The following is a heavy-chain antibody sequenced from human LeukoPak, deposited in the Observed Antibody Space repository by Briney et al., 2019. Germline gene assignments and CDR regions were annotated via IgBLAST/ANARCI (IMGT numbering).Heavy chain of an antibody. CDR3: AKSHYYGSGSIDY. Sequence: GGSLRLSCAASGFTVSSNYMSWVRQAPGKGLAWISTVSASGDSTSYADSVKGRFTISRDNSKNALYLQVNSLRADDAALYYCAKSHYYGSGSIDYWGQGTLVTVSS. V-gene: IGHV3-23*01. D-gene: IGHD3-10*01. CDR2: VSASGDST. J-gene: IGHJ4*02. CDR1: GFTVSSNY.